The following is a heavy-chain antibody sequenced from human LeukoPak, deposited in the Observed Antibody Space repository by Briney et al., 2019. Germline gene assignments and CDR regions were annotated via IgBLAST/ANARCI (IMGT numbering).Heavy chain of an antibody. V-gene: IGHV3-30-3*02. J-gene: IGHJ4*02. CDR3: AKRRGYYYDSSGYAMDQ. CDR2: ISYDGSNK. CDR1: GFTFSSYA. D-gene: IGHD3-22*01. Sequence: GRSLRLSCAASGFTFSSYAMHWVRQAPGKGLERVAVISYDGSNKYYADSVKGRFTISRDNSKNTLYLQMNSLRAEDTAVYYCAKRRGYYYDSSGYAMDQWGQGTLVTVS.